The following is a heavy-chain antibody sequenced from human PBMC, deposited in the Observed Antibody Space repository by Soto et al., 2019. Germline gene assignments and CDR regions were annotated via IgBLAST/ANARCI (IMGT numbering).Heavy chain of an antibody. CDR3: ARGSSRSSRLLDY. V-gene: IGHV4-31*03. Sequence: QVQLQESGPGLVKPSQTLSLTCSVSGGSISSGGYYWSWIRQHPGKGLEWIGYIYYTRSSYYNPSLKRRVTMSLDTSKNQFSLKLSSVTAADTAVYYFARGSSRSSRLLDYWGQGTLVTVSS. J-gene: IGHJ4*02. CDR2: IYYTRSS. D-gene: IGHD6-6*01. CDR1: GGSISSGGYY.